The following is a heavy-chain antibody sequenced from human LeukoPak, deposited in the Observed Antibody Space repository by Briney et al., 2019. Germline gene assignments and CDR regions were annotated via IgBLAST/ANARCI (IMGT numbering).Heavy chain of an antibody. CDR2: IYNSGST. J-gene: IGHJ4*02. CDR1: GGSISIYY. D-gene: IGHD1-26*01. Sequence: SETLSLTCTISGGSISIYYWSWIRQSPGKGLEWIGYIYNSGSTNYNPSLESRVTISGDTSKNRFSLKLRSVTAADTAVYYCVRDTELQFWGKGILVTVSS. CDR3: VRDTELQF. V-gene: IGHV4-59*01.